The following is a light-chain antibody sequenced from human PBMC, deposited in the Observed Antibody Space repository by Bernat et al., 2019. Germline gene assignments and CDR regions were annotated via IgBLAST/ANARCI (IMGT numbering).Light chain of an antibody. V-gene: IGLV2-14*03. CDR2: DVS. Sequence: QSALTQPRSVSGSPGQSATISCTGTSSDVGGYNYVSWYQQHPGKAPKLMIYDVSNRPSGVSNRFSGSKSGNTASLTISGLQAEDEADYYCSSYTSSSTLKVFGGGTKLTVL. CDR1: SSDVGGYNY. CDR3: SSYTSSSTLKV. J-gene: IGLJ2*01.